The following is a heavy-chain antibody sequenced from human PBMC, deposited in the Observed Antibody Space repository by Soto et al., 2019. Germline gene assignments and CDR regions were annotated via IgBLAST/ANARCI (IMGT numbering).Heavy chain of an antibody. V-gene: IGHV1-2*02. CDR2: INTRFGDT. D-gene: IGHD3-10*01. J-gene: IGHJ6*02. Sequence: QVQLVQSGAEVKEPGDSVRVSCEASGYTFTSYYIHWVRQAPGLGLEWMGWINTRFGDTTYAQDFKGRVSMTRDMSISTVYMELSRLTSDDTAIYYCARTMVYYYGPGSGNGHGFWGQGTTVTVFS. CDR3: ARTMVYYYGPGSGNGHGF. CDR1: GYTFTSYY.